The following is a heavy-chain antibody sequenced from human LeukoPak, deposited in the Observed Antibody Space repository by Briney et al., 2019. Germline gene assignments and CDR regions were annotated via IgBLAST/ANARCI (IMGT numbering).Heavy chain of an antibody. CDR1: GXNFSTYG. Sequence: GGSLRLSCAASGXNFSTYGMHWVRQAPGKGLEWVAVIWYDGINKYNADSVKGRFTISRDNSKNTLYLQMNSLRAEDTAVYYCARDHYDSGSDFDYWGQGTLVTVSS. V-gene: IGHV3-33*01. J-gene: IGHJ4*02. D-gene: IGHD3-10*01. CDR2: IWYDGINK. CDR3: ARDHYDSGSDFDY.